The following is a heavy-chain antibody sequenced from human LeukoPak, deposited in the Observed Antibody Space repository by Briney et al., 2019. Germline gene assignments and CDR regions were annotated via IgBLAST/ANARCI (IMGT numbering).Heavy chain of an antibody. J-gene: IGHJ4*02. CDR2: ISAYNGNT. CDR1: GYTFTSYG. D-gene: IGHD3-22*01. Sequence: ASVKVSCKASGYTFTSYGISWVRQAPGQGLEWMGWISAYNGNTNYAQKLQGRVTMTTDTSTSTAYMELRSLRSDDTAVYYCARSPPPYYDSSGYPDYWGQGTLVTVSS. CDR3: ARSPPPYYDSSGYPDY. V-gene: IGHV1-18*01.